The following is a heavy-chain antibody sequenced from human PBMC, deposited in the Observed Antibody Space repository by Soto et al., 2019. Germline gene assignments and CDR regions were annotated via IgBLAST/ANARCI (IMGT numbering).Heavy chain of an antibody. CDR1: GGTFSSYA. CDR3: ARGRDYDILTGYYKLGDASDI. J-gene: IGHJ3*02. V-gene: IGHV1-69*13. CDR2: IIPIFGTA. D-gene: IGHD3-9*01. Sequence: ASVKVSCKASGGTFSSYAIRWVRQAPGRGLEWMGGIIPIFGTANYAQKFQGRVTITADESTSTAYMELSSLRSEDTAVYYCARGRDYDILTGYYKLGDASDIWGQGTMVTVSS.